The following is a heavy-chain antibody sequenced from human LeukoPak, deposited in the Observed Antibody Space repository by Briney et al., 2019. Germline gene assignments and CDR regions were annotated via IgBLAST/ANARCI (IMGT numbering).Heavy chain of an antibody. Sequence: GSLRLSCAASGFTVSSNYMSWVRQAPGKGLEWVSVIYSGGSTYYADSVKGRFTISRDNSKNTLYLQMNSLRAEDTAVYYCARESIEGAKGRAGGFDYWGQGTLVTVSS. CDR3: ARESIEGAKGRAGGFDY. D-gene: IGHD1-26*01. CDR2: IYSGGST. CDR1: GFTVSSNY. V-gene: IGHV3-66*01. J-gene: IGHJ4*02.